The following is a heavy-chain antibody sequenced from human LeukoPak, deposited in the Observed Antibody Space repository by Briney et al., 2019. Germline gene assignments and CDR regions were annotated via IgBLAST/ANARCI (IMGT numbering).Heavy chain of an antibody. CDR3: ARDAQVYYYASSGYYYDY. Sequence: GASVKVSCKASGYTFTGYYMHWVRQAPGQGLEWMGWINPNSGGTNYARKFQGRVTMTRDTSISTAYMELSRLRSDDTAVYYCARDAQVYYYASSGYYYDYWGQGTLVTVSS. D-gene: IGHD3-22*01. CDR1: GYTFTGYY. J-gene: IGHJ4*02. V-gene: IGHV1-2*02. CDR2: INPNSGGT.